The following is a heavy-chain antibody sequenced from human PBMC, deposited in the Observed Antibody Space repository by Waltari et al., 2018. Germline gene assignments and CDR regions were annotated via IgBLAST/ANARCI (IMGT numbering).Heavy chain of an antibody. CDR2: INPNSGGT. V-gene: IGHV1-2*06. D-gene: IGHD5-12*01. J-gene: IGHJ4*02. Sequence: QVQLVQSGAEVKKPGASVKVSCKASGYTFTGYYMHWVRQAPGQGLEWMGRINPNSGGTNYAQKFQGRVTMTRDTSISTAYMELSRLRSDDTAVYYCAKEDGYNYGVGAFDYWGQGTLVTVSS. CDR1: GYTFTGYY. CDR3: AKEDGYNYGVGAFDY.